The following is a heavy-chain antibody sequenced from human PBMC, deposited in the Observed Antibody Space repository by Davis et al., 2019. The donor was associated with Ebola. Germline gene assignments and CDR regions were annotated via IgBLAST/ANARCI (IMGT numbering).Heavy chain of an antibody. CDR3: ARVVAATLNWFDP. J-gene: IGHJ5*02. D-gene: IGHD2-15*01. Sequence: PGGSLRLSCKGSGYSFTSYWIGWVRQMPGKGLEWMGIIYPGDSDTRYSPSFQGQVTISADKSISTAYLQWSSLKAADTAMYYCARVVAATLNWFDPWGQGTLVTVSS. CDR1: GYSFTSYW. CDR2: IYPGDSDT. V-gene: IGHV5-51*01.